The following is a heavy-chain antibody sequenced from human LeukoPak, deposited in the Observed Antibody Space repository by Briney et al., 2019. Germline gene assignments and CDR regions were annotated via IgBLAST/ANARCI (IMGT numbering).Heavy chain of an antibody. Sequence: GRSLRLSCAASGFTFSNSGMHWVRQAPGKGLEWVAVIWYDGSNKYYADSVKGRFTISRDNSKNTLYLQMNSLRAEDTAVYYCARCLGSGGSCYSDFRWGQGTLVTVSS. CDR2: IWYDGSNK. J-gene: IGHJ4*02. CDR1: GFTFSNSG. CDR3: ARCLGSGGSCYSDFR. V-gene: IGHV3-33*01. D-gene: IGHD2-15*01.